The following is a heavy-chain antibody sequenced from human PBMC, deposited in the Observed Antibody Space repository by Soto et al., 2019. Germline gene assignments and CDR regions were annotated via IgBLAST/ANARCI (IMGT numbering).Heavy chain of an antibody. V-gene: IGHV4-31*11. CDR2: ISYTGNT. CDR3: ARPNDYWNGYGPFDY. J-gene: IGHJ4*02. D-gene: IGHD3-3*01. Sequence: SEPLSLTCAVSGRSISSVGYYWSWVRQHPGKGLEWIGSISYTGNTYYNPSLENRLSISLDTSENRFYLRLNSVTAADTAIYYCARPNDYWNGYGPFDYWGQGSLVTVSS. CDR1: GRSISSVGYY.